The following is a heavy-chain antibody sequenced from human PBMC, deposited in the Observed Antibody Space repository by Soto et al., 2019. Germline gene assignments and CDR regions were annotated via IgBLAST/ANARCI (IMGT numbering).Heavy chain of an antibody. CDR1: GYTFTGYY. V-gene: IGHV1-18*04. J-gene: IGHJ4*02. Sequence: ASVKVSCKASGYTFTGYYMHWVRQAPGQGLEWMGGIIPIFGTANYAQKLQGRVTMTTDTSTSTAYMELRSLRSDDTAVYYCARTYSPFDYWGQGTLVTVSS. CDR3: ARTYSPFDY. CDR2: IIPIFGTA. D-gene: IGHD6-13*01.